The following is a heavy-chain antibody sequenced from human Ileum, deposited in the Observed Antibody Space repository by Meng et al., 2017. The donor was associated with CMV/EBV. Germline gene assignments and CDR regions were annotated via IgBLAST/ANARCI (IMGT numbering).Heavy chain of an antibody. J-gene: IGHJ4*02. CDR1: VGSISSGDDY. D-gene: IGHD3-22*01. V-gene: IGHV4-30-4*08. CDR2: IYYSGST. CDR3: ARGVNYYPISGYKYYDQ. Sequence: QGRLRGSGPGLLKPSQTLSLTCTVSVGSISSGDDYWSWIRQSPGKGLEWIGYIYYSGSTYYNPSLKSRLIISVDTSKNQFSLKLSSVTAADTAVYFCARGVNYYPISGYKYYDQWGQGTLVTVSS.